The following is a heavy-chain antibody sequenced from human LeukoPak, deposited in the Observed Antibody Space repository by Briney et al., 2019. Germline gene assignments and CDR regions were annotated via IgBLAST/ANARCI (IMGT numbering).Heavy chain of an antibody. J-gene: IGHJ4*02. CDR3: AKDRRAFGDSPDY. Sequence: GGSLRLSCAASGLTFSSYAMSWVRQAPGKGLEWASAICGSGGSTYYADSVKGRFTISRDNSKSTLYLQMNSLRAEDTAVYYCAKDRRAFGDSPDYWGQGTLVTVSS. V-gene: IGHV3-23*01. CDR2: ICGSGGST. D-gene: IGHD4-17*01. CDR1: GLTFSSYA.